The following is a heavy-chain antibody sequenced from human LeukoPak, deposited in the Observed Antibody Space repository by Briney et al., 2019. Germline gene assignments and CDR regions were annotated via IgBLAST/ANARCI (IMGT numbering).Heavy chain of an antibody. D-gene: IGHD1-1*01. CDR3: ARGSTPPVPDYYYYGMDV. CDR2: IWYDGSNK. J-gene: IGHJ6*02. Sequence: GGSLRLSCAASGFTFSSYGMHWVRQAPGKGLEWVAVIWYDGSNKYYADSVKGRFTISRDNSKNTLYLQMNSLRAEDTAVYYCARGSTPPVPDYYYYGMDVWGQGTTVTVSS. CDR1: GFTFSSYG. V-gene: IGHV3-33*01.